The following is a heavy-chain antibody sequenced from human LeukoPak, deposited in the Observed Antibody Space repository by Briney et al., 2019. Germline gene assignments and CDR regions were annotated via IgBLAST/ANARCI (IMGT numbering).Heavy chain of an antibody. J-gene: IGHJ4*02. V-gene: IGHV1-24*01. CDR2: FDPEDGET. D-gene: IGHD3-22*01. Sequence: ASVKVSCKVSGYTLTELSMHWVRQAPGKGLEWMGGFDPEDGETIYAQKLQGRVTMTTDTSTSTAYMELRSLRSDDTAVYYCARAQRGLLLRWGQGTLVTVSS. CDR1: GYTLTELS. CDR3: ARAQRGLLLR.